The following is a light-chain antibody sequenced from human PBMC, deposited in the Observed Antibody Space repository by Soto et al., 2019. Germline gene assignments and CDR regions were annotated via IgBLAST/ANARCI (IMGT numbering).Light chain of an antibody. V-gene: IGKV3-20*01. J-gene: IGKJ1*01. CDR2: AAS. CDR3: QQYGSAPWT. Sequence: EIVLTQSPGTLPLSPGERATLSCRASLSVASNYVAWYQQKPGQAPRLLIYAASGRATGIPDRFSGSGSGTDFTLTISRLEPEDFAVYYCQQYGSAPWTFGQGNKVEIK. CDR1: LSVASNY.